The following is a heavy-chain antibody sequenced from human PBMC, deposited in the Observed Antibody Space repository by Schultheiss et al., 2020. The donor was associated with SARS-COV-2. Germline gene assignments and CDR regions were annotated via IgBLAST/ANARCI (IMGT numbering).Heavy chain of an antibody. CDR3: ARGGCSSTSCFDY. J-gene: IGHJ4*02. Sequence: SETLSLTCAVYGGSFSGYYWSWIRQPPGKGLEWIGEINHSGSTYYNPSLKSRVTISVDRSKNQFSLKLSSVTAADTAVYYCARGGCSSTSCFDYWGQGTLVTVSS. D-gene: IGHD2-2*01. V-gene: IGHV4-34*01. CDR1: GGSFSGYY. CDR2: INHSGST.